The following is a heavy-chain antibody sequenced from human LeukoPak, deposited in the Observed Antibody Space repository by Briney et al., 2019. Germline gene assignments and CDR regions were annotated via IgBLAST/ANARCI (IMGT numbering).Heavy chain of an antibody. D-gene: IGHD5-12*01. CDR3: AGDRLRGGFDP. J-gene: IGHJ5*02. Sequence: SQTLSLTCTVSGGSISSGGYYWSWIRQHPGKGLEWIGYIYYSGSTYYNPSLKSRVTISVDTSKNQFSLNLYSVTAADTAVYYCAGDRLRGGFDPWGQGTLVTVSS. V-gene: IGHV4-31*03. CDR2: IYYSGST. CDR1: GGSISSGGYY.